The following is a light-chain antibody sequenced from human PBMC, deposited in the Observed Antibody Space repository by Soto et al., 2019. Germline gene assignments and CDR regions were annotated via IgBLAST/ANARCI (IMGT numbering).Light chain of an antibody. CDR2: GAS. CDR1: QSVSSSY. J-gene: IGKJ1*01. CDR3: QQCDRSPWT. V-gene: IGKV3-20*01. Sequence: EIVLTQSPGTLSLSPGERATLSCRASQSVSSSYLAWYQQKPGQAPRLLIYGASSRATGIPARFSGSGSGTEFTLTISSLQSEDFAVYYCQQCDRSPWTFGQGTKVDI.